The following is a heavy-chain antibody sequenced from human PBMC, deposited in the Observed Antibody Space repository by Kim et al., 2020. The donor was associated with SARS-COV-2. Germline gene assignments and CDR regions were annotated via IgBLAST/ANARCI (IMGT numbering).Heavy chain of an antibody. CDR3: ARVTSGSYDAFDI. Sequence: YNPSLKSRVTIAVDTSKNQFSLKLSSVTAADTAVYYCARVTSGSYDAFDIWGQGTMVTVSS. D-gene: IGHD1-26*01. J-gene: IGHJ3*02. V-gene: IGHV4-59*01.